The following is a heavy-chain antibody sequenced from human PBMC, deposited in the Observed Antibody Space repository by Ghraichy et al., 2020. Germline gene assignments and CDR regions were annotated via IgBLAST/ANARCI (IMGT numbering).Heavy chain of an antibody. Sequence: SETLSLTCTVSGGSISSSSYYWGWIRQPPGKGLEWIGSIYYSGSTYYNPSLKSRVTISVDTSKNQFSLKLSSVTAADTAVYYCARLHLRGDWFDPWGQGTLVTVSS. CDR2: IYYSGST. J-gene: IGHJ5*02. CDR1: GGSISSSSYY. CDR3: ARLHLRGDWFDP. D-gene: IGHD3-10*01. V-gene: IGHV4-39*01.